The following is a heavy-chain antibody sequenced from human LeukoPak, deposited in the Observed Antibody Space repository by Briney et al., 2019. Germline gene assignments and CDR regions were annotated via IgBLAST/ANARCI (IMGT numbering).Heavy chain of an antibody. Sequence: GGSLRLSCAASGFTFSSYGMHWVRQAPGKGLEWVAFIRYDGSNKYYADSVKGRFTISRDNSKNTLYLQMNSLRAEDTAVYYCAKAWPDTYYYDSSGYYYLDYWGQRTLVTVSS. D-gene: IGHD3-22*01. CDR3: AKAWPDTYYYDSSGYYYLDY. V-gene: IGHV3-30*02. J-gene: IGHJ4*02. CDR2: IRYDGSNK. CDR1: GFTFSSYG.